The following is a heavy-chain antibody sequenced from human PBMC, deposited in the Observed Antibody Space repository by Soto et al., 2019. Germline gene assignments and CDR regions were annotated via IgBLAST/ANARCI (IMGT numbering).Heavy chain of an antibody. J-gene: IGHJ3*02. Sequence: GGSLRLSCVASGFPFISYAMSWVRQTPGKGLDGVSGISGSGGRTYYADSVKGRFTISRDNSNNTLSLQMHILRVEDTAVYFCAKGGYYSLFDIWGQGKMVTVSS. CDR1: GFPFISYA. CDR2: ISGSGGRT. D-gene: IGHD3-16*01. CDR3: AKGGYYSLFDI. V-gene: IGHV3-23*01.